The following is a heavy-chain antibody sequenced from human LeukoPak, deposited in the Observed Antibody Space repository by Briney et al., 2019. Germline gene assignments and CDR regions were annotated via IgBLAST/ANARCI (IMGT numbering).Heavy chain of an antibody. CDR3: TRGTVPGLATTYGTYFDS. Sequence: GGSLRLSCAASGITFSRSAMHRVRQAPGEGLEWVAIISYDGTNKYYLDSVKGRFTISRDNSKNTLYLQMDSLRAEDTAVYYCTRGTVPGLATTYGTYFDSWGQGTLVTVSS. V-gene: IGHV3-30*04. CDR2: ISYDGTNK. D-gene: IGHD5-12*01. CDR1: GITFSRSA. J-gene: IGHJ4*02.